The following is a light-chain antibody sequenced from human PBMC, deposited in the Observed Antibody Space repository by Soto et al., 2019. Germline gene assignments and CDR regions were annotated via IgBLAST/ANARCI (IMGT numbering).Light chain of an antibody. Sequence: EVVLTQSPGTLSLSPGERATLSCRASQSLGTLYLAWFQQKSGQAPRLLIYSASRRATGIPDRFTGSGSGTDFTLTINRVEPEDFAVYFCQQYAGSPRTFGQGTKVDIK. CDR3: QQYAGSPRT. CDR2: SAS. CDR1: QSLGTLY. J-gene: IGKJ1*01. V-gene: IGKV3-20*01.